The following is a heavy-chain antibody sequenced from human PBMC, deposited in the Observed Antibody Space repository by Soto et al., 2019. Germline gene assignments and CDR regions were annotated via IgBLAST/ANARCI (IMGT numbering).Heavy chain of an antibody. CDR2: ISGGGGST. CDR3: AKPRWFGEPNVGLFDF. J-gene: IGHJ4*02. Sequence: GGSLRLSCAASGFSFTTYAMTWVRQAPGKGLEWVSTISGGGGSTYYADSVKGRFTISRDNSKNTLYLQIINLRAEDTAVYHCAKPRWFGEPNVGLFDFWGQGTQVTVSS. V-gene: IGHV3-23*01. D-gene: IGHD3-10*01. CDR1: GFSFTTYA.